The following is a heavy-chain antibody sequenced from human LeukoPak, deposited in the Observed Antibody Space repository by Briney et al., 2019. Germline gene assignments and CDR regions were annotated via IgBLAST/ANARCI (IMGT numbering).Heavy chain of an antibody. J-gene: IGHJ5*02. D-gene: IGHD2-15*01. CDR2: INNSGST. CDR1: GGSFSGYY. V-gene: IGHV4-34*01. Sequence: PSETLSLTCAVYGGSFSGYYWSWIRQPPGKGLEWIGEINNSGSTNYNPSLKSRVTISVDTSKNQFSLKLSTVTAADTAVYYCARDRGYCSGGSCYSNWFDPWGQGTLVTVSS. CDR3: ARDRGYCSGGSCYSNWFDP.